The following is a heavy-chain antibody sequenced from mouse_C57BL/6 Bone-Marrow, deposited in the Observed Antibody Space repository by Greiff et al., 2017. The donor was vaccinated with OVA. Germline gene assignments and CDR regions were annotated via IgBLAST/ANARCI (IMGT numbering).Heavy chain of an antibody. CDR1: GYTFTDYE. CDR3: TKSAY. CDR2: IDPETGGT. Sequence: LQESGAELVRPGASVTLSCKASGYTFTDYEMHWVKQTPVHGLEWIGAIDPETGGTAYNQKFKGKAILTADKSSSTAYMELRSLTSEDSAVYYCTKSAYWGQGTTLTVSS. J-gene: IGHJ2*01. V-gene: IGHV1-15*01.